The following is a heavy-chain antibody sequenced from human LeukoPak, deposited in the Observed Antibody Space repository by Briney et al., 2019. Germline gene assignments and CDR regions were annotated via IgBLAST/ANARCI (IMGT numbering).Heavy chain of an antibody. D-gene: IGHD1-26*01. CDR3: ARDSLVGAEYYFDY. V-gene: IGHV1-69*05. Sequence: SVKVSRKASGGTFSSYAISWVRQAPGQGLEWMGGIIPIFGTASYAQKFQGRVTITTDESTSTAYMELSSLRSEDTAVYYCARDSLVGAEYYFDYWGQGTLVTVSS. CDR2: IIPIFGTA. CDR1: GGTFSSYA. J-gene: IGHJ4*02.